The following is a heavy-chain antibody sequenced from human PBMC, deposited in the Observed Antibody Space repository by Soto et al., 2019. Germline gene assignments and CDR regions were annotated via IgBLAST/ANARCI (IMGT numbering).Heavy chain of an antibody. CDR3: ARDFTKSSSWPYYFDY. CDR1: GYTFTTYG. D-gene: IGHD6-13*01. V-gene: IGHV1-18*01. J-gene: IGHJ4*02. Sequence: QVQLVQSGAEVKKPGASVKVSCKASGYTFTTYGISWVRQAPGQGLEWMGWISAYSGSTKFAQKLQGRVTMTPDTSTTTAYMELRSLTSDDTAVYYCARDFTKSSSWPYYFDYWGQGTLVTVSS. CDR2: ISAYSGST.